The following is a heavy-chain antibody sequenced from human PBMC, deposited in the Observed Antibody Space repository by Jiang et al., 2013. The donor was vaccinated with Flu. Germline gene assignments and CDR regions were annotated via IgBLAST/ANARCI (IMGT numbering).Heavy chain of an antibody. J-gene: IGHJ6*02. CDR1: GQCLYCQCC. V-gene: IGHV6-1*01. Sequence: QTLSLTCGSLRGQCLYCQCCLELDQAVPSRGLEWLGRTYYNSKWNNQYAVSVKSRITINPDTSKNLFSLHLNSVTPEDTAVYYCVRGFLRFGMGVWGQGTTVTVSS. CDR2: TYYNSKWNN. D-gene: IGHD3-10*01. CDR3: VRGFLRFGMGV.